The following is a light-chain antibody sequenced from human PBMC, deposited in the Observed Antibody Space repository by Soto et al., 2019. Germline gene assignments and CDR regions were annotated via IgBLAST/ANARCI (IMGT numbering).Light chain of an antibody. CDR2: EVN. CDR1: SSDVGGYNY. J-gene: IGLJ3*02. CDR3: SSYAGSSDWR. Sequence: QAVVTQPPSASGSPGQSVTISCTGASSDVGGYNYVSWYQQHPGKAPKLIIYEVNKRPSGVPDRFSGSKSGNTASLTVSGLQAEDEADYHCSSYAGSSDWRFGGGTKLTVL. V-gene: IGLV2-8*01.